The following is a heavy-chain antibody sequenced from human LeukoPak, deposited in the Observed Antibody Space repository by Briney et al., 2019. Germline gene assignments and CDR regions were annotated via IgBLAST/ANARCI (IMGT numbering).Heavy chain of an antibody. Sequence: GGSLRLSCAASGFTFSSFAMTWVRQAPGKGLEWVSSITSSGGGTYYADSVKGRFTISRDNSQNTLYLQMNSLRADDTAVYLCAKQIVGATSNDFDYWGQGTLVTVSS. V-gene: IGHV3-23*01. CDR3: AKQIVGATSNDFDY. CDR2: ITSSGGGT. D-gene: IGHD1-26*01. CDR1: GFTFSSFA. J-gene: IGHJ4*02.